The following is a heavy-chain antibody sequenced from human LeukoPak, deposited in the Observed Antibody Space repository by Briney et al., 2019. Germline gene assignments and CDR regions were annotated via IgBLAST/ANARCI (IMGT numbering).Heavy chain of an antibody. J-gene: IGHJ6*03. D-gene: IGHD3-3*01. Sequence: SETLSLTCTVSGGSISSHYWSWIRQPPGKGLEWIGYIYYSGSTNYNPSLKSRVTISVDTSKNQFSLKLSSVTAADTAVYYCARKYREWSYYYYYYMDVWGKGTTVTVSS. CDR3: ARKYREWSYYYYYYMDV. CDR2: IYYSGST. V-gene: IGHV4-59*11. CDR1: GGSISSHY.